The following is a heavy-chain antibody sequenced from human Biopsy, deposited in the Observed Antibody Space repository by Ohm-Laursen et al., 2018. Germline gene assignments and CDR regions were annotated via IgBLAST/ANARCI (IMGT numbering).Heavy chain of an antibody. Sequence: TLSLTCTVSGSSISGSSWSWIRQAPGRGLEWVGYISYSGSTSNNPSLKSRITISVDTSKNQISLKVTSVTAADTAVYYCAKHGSGWTGDDALHIWGQGTMVTVSS. J-gene: IGHJ3*02. D-gene: IGHD6-19*01. CDR3: AKHGSGWTGDDALHI. CDR1: GSSISGSS. V-gene: IGHV4-59*08. CDR2: ISYSGST.